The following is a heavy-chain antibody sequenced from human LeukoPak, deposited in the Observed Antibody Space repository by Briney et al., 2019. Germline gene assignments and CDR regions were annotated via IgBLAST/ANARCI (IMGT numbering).Heavy chain of an antibody. D-gene: IGHD3-10*01. CDR1: GFTFSNYW. V-gene: IGHV3-7*04. CDR2: IKEGGNEK. CDR3: ARGGPMGRY. J-gene: IGHJ4*02. Sequence: QPGGSLRLSCVGSGFTFSNYWMSWVRQAPGKGLQWVANIKEGGNEKYYVDSVKGRFTISRDNAKNSLYLQMNSLRAEDTAMYYCARGGPMGRYWGQGTLVTVSS.